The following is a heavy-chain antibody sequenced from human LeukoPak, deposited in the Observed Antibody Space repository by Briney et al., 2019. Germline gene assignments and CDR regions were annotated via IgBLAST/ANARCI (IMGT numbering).Heavy chain of an antibody. J-gene: IGHJ6*03. CDR2: IYSGGST. CDR3: ARVPPTDVGVGYMDV. Sequence: GGSLRLSCAASGFTVSSNYMSWVRQAPGKGLEWVSVIYSGGSTYYADSVKGRFTISRDNSKNTLYLQMNSLRAEDTAVYYCARVPPTDVGVGYMDVWGKGTTVTVSS. CDR1: GFTVSSNY. V-gene: IGHV3-53*01. D-gene: IGHD3-16*01.